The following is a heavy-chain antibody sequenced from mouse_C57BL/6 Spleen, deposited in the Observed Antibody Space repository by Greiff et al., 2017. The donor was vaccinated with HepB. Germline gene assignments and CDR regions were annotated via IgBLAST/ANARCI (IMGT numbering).Heavy chain of an antibody. CDR2: IYPGDGDT. CDR1: GYAFSSSW. J-gene: IGHJ3*01. D-gene: IGHD2-4*01. CDR3: ARKDYDVKFAY. Sequence: QVQLKESGPELVKPGASVKISCKASGYAFSSSWMNWVKQRPGKGLEWIGRIYPGDGDTNYNGKFKGKATLTADKSSSTAYMQLSSLTSEDSAVSFCARKDYDVKFAYWGQGTLVTVSA. V-gene: IGHV1-82*01.